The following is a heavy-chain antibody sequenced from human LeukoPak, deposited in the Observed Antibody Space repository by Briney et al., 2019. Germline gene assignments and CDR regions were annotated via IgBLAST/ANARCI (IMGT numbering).Heavy chain of an antibody. CDR2: INHSGST. V-gene: IGHV4-34*01. Sequence: PSETLSLTCAVYGGSFSGYYWSWIRQPPGKGLEWIGEINHSGSTNYNPSLKSRVTISVDTSKNQFSLKLSSVTAADTAVYYCARGLLGTAPKTKIGYWGQGTLVTVSS. J-gene: IGHJ4*02. CDR3: ARGLLGTAPKTKIGY. CDR1: GGSFSGYY. D-gene: IGHD1-1*01.